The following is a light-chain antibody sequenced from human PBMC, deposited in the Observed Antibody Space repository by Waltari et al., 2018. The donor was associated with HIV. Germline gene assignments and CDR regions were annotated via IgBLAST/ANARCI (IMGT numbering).Light chain of an antibody. J-gene: IGLJ3*02. CDR2: GDS. CDR3: QSYDNHLSGLWV. CDR1: NSNIGAGYD. V-gene: IGLV1-40*01. Sequence: SVLTQPPSVSGAPGQWVTIPCTGNNSNIGAGYDVHSYRHFPGPAPELVVYGDSIRPLGVPDRFSGSKSGVSASLDISGLQTEDEADYYCQSYDNHLSGLWVFGGGTKLTVL.